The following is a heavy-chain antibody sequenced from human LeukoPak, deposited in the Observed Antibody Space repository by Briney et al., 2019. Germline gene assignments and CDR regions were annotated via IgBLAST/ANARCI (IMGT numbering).Heavy chain of an antibody. CDR3: ARAFWEGDGYRY. V-gene: IGHV3-74*01. CDR2: INSDGSST. D-gene: IGHD5-24*01. J-gene: IGHJ4*02. CDR1: GFTFSSYW. Sequence: GGSLRLSCAASGFTFSSYWMHWVRHAPGKGLVWVSRINSDGSSTSYADSVKGRFTISRDNAKNTLYLQMNSLRAEDTAVYYCARAFWEGDGYRYWGQGTLVTVSS.